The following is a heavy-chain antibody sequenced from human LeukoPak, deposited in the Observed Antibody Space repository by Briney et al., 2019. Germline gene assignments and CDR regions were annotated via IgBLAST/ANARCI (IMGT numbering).Heavy chain of an antibody. V-gene: IGHV4-30-2*01. CDR3: ARTSGWGSDYFDY. D-gene: IGHD6-19*01. Sequence: SETLSLTCAVSGGSISSGGYSWSWIRQPPGKGLEWIGYIYHSGSTYYNPSLKSRVTISVDRSKNQFSLKLSSVTAADTAVYYCARTSGWGSDYFDYWGQGTLVTVSS. J-gene: IGHJ4*02. CDR2: IYHSGST. CDR1: GGSISSGGYS.